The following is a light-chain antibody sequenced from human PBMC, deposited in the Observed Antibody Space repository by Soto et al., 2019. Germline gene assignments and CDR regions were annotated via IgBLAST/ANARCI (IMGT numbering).Light chain of an antibody. V-gene: IGKV3-11*01. CDR2: DAS. Sequence: EIVLTQSPATLSLSPGERATLSCRASQSISSFLGWYQQKPGQAPRLLIYDASTRATGIPARFSGSGPGTDFSLPISSLEPEDSAIYYCQQRSNWPRLTFGGGTKEEIK. J-gene: IGKJ4*01. CDR1: QSISSF. CDR3: QQRSNWPRLT.